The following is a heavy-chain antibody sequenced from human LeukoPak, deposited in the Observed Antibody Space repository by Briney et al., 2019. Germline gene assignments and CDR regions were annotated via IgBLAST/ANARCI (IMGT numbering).Heavy chain of an antibody. CDR3: TTYLYGSGTN. D-gene: IGHD3-10*01. CDR2: IKSKTDGGTT. V-gene: IGHV3-15*01. CDR1: GFTFSSAW. Sequence: GGSLRLSCAASGFTFSSAWMSWARQAPGKGLEWVGRIKSKTDGGTTDYAAPPKGRFTISRDDSKNTLYLQMNRLETEDTAVYYCTTYLYGSGTNWGQGTLVTVSS. J-gene: IGHJ4*02.